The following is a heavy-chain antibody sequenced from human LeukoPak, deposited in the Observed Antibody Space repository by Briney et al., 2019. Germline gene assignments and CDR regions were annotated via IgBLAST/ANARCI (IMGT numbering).Heavy chain of an antibody. CDR1: GEFFSAFY. CDR2: INHSGST. CDR3: ARRGVPGYDY. Sequence: SETLSLTCAVYGEFFSAFYWTWIRQPPGKGLEWIGEINHSGSTNYNPSLKSRVTISVDTSKNQFSLKLSSVTAADTAVYCCARRGVPGYDYWGQGTLVTVSS. D-gene: IGHD3-9*01. V-gene: IGHV4-34*01. J-gene: IGHJ4*02.